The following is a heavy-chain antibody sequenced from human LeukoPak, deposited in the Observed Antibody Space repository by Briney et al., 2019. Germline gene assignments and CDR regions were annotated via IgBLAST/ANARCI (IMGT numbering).Heavy chain of an antibody. J-gene: IGHJ1*01. D-gene: IGHD6-19*01. Sequence: SETLSLTCTVSGCSVSSYYGSWIRQPAGKGLELIGRIYTRGSTNYNPSLKSRVSISVDTSKNQFSLKVSSVPAADTAVYYCAQLWLGYFQHWGQGTLVTVSS. V-gene: IGHV4-4*07. CDR2: IYTRGST. CDR3: AQLWLGYFQH. CDR1: GCSVSSYY.